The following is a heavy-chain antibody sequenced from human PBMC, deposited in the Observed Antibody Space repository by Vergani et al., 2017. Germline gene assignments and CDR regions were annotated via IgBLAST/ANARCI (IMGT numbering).Heavy chain of an antibody. Sequence: EVQLLVSGGGLVQPGGSLRLSCTVSGFTFTNYAMNWVRHAPGKGLEWVSTISSDGGSTYYADSVKGRFTISRDNSKNTLSLQMNSLTAEDTAIYYCAGPQGTSAYYYGGFDYWGQGILVTVSS. J-gene: IGHJ4*02. CDR3: AGPQGTSAYYYGGFDY. V-gene: IGHV3-23*01. CDR2: ISSDGGST. D-gene: IGHD3-22*01. CDR1: GFTFTNYA.